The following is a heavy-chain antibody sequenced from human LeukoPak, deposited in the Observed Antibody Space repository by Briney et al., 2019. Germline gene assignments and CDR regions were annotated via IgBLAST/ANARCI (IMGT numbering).Heavy chain of an antibody. Sequence: SETLSLTCTLSGGSIGIYYWSWIRQPPGKGLEWIGYIYYSGSTNYNPSLKSRVTISVDTSKNQFSLKLSSVTAAETAVYYCAREEYSYGIDYWGQGTLVTASS. J-gene: IGHJ4*02. CDR1: GGSIGIYY. V-gene: IGHV4-59*01. D-gene: IGHD5-18*01. CDR3: AREEYSYGIDY. CDR2: IYYSGST.